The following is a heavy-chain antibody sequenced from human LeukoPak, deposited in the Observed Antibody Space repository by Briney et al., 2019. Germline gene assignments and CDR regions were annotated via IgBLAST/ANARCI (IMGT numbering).Heavy chain of an antibody. CDR3: ARHRVSSRGGSGYSQVQFDY. CDR2: IYYSGST. V-gene: IGHV4-39*01. Sequence: SETLSLTCTVSGGSVSSSDYYWGWLRPSPGKGLEWIGSIYYSGSTYYNPSLKSRVTISIDTSNNQFSLRLSSVTAADTAVYYCARHRVSSRGGSGYSQVQFDYWGQGTLVTVSS. J-gene: IGHJ4*02. CDR1: GGSVSSSDYY. D-gene: IGHD3-22*01.